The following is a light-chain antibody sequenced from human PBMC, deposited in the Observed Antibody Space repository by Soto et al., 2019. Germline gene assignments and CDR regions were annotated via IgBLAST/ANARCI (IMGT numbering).Light chain of an antibody. CDR1: QSINRW. J-gene: IGKJ1*01. V-gene: IGKV1-5*01. CDR2: DAS. Sequence: IQMSQSPSSLSSSIGCIFTITFLSSQSINRWLAWYQQKPGRAPKLLIYDASSLQSGVPSRFSGSGSGTEFALTITSLQPDDFATYHCQEYNTYSWAFGQGTKVDI. CDR3: QEYNTYSWA.